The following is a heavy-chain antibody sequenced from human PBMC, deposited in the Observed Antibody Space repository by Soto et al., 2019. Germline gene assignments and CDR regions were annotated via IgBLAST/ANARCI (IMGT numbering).Heavy chain of an antibody. V-gene: IGHV4-34*01. Sequence: SETLSLTCAVYGGSFSGYYWSWIRQPPGKGLEWIGEINHSGSTNYNPSLKSRVTISVDTSKNQFSLKLSSVTAADTAVYYCARGSTLLYSSSWFVDYWGQGTLVTVS. J-gene: IGHJ4*02. CDR1: GGSFSGYY. CDR2: INHSGST. CDR3: ARGSTLLYSSSWFVDY. D-gene: IGHD6-13*01.